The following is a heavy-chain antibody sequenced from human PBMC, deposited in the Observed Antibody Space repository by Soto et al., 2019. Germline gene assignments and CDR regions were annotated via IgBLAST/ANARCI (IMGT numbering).Heavy chain of an antibody. CDR1: GFTFGSYG. CDR2: ISYDGSNK. CDR3: AKDSSGWSKDFDY. Sequence: GGSLRLSCAASGFTFGSYGMHWVRQAPGKGLEWVAVISYDGSNKYYADSVEGRFTISRDNSKNTLYLQMNSLRAEDTAVYYCAKDSSGWSKDFDYWGQGTLVTVSS. V-gene: IGHV3-30*18. D-gene: IGHD6-19*01. J-gene: IGHJ4*02.